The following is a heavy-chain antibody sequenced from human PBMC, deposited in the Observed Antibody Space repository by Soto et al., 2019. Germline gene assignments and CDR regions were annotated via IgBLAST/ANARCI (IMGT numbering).Heavy chain of an antibody. D-gene: IGHD2-8*01. CDR3: AVTDLPFRPLTEPTENGMDV. Sequence: ELVQSGPEAREPGTSVKVSCRASGFSFGDSAVQWVRQGRGQRLEWIGWIVVVNGNTNYAPRFEGRVTLTTDASSSRSHMELTSLSTDDTAVYFCAVTDLPFRPLTEPTENGMDVWGQGTTVTVSS. CDR2: IVVVNGNT. V-gene: IGHV1-58*01. CDR1: GFSFGDSA. J-gene: IGHJ6*02.